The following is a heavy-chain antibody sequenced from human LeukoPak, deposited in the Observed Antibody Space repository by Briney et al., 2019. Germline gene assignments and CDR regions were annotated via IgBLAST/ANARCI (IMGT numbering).Heavy chain of an antibody. V-gene: IGHV3-23*01. D-gene: IGHD6-19*01. J-gene: IGHJ5*02. Sequence: GGSLRLSCAASGFTFSSYAMSWVRQAPGKGLEWVSAISGSGGSTYYADSVKGRFTIPRDNSKNTLYLQMNSLRAEDTAVYYCAKGPSWVADFGYNWFDPWGQGTLVTVSS. CDR1: GFTFSSYA. CDR3: AKGPSWVADFGYNWFDP. CDR2: ISGSGGST.